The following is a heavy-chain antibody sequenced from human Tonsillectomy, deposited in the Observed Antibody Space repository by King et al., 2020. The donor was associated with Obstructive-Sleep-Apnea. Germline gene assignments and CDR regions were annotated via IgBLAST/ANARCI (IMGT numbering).Heavy chain of an antibody. Sequence: VQLVESGGNLVQPGRSLRLSCAASGFIFDNYAMHWVRQAPGKGLEWVSGLSGNRNSVLYADSVKGRFTMSRDNAKNSLYLQMNSLRPEDRAFYYCVKDTDFDILTGYFDYWGQGTLVTVSS. CDR1: GFIFDNYA. D-gene: IGHD3-9*01. CDR2: LSGNRNSV. CDR3: VKDTDFDILTGYFDY. J-gene: IGHJ4*02. V-gene: IGHV3-9*01.